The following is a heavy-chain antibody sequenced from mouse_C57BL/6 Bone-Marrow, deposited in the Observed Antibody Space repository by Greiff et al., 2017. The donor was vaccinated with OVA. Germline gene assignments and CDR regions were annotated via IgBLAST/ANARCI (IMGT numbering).Heavy chain of an antibody. CDR2: ISYDGSN. J-gene: IGHJ1*03. CDR1: GYSITSGYY. D-gene: IGHD1-1*01. Sequence: EVQLVESGPGLVKPSQSLSLTCSVTGYSITSGYYWNWIRQFPGNKLEWMGYISYDGSNNYNPSLKNRISITRDTSKNQFFLKLNSVTTEDTATYYCARDTGSSNWYFDVWGTGTTVTVSS. CDR3: ARDTGSSNWYFDV. V-gene: IGHV3-6*01.